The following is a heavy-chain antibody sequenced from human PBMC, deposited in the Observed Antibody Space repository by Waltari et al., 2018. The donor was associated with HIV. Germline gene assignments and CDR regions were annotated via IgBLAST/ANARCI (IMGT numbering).Heavy chain of an antibody. CDR2: IYYSGST. V-gene: IGHV4-59*01. CDR3: ARARDYYDSSGYPYWYFDL. Sequence: QVQLQESGPGLVKPSETLSLTCTVSGGSISSYYWSWIRQPPGKGLEWIGYIYYSGSTNYNPSLKSRVTISVDTSKNQFSLKLSSVTAADTAVYYYARARDYYDSSGYPYWYFDLWGRGTLVTVSS. D-gene: IGHD3-22*01. CDR1: GGSISSYY. J-gene: IGHJ2*01.